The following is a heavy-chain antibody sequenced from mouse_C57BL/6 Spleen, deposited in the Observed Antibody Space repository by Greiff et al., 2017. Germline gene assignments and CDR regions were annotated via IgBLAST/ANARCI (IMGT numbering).Heavy chain of an antibody. CDR1: GYAFSSYW. CDR3: ARGGYSSWYFDV. Sequence: VKLMESGAELVKPGASVKISCKASGYAFSSYWMNWVKQRPGKGLEWIGQIYPGDGDTNYNGKFKGKATLTADKSSSTAYMQLSSLTSEDSAVYFCARGGYSSWYFDVWGTGTTVTVSS. CDR2: IYPGDGDT. V-gene: IGHV1-80*01. D-gene: IGHD2-12*01. J-gene: IGHJ1*03.